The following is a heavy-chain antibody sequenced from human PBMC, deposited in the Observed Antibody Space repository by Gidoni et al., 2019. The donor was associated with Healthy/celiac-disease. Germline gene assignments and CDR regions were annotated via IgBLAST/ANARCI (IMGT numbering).Heavy chain of an antibody. Sequence: QVQLVESGGGVVQPGRSRRLSCAASGFTFSSYGMHWVRQAPGKGLEWVAVIWYDGSNKYYADSVKGRFTISRDNSKNTLYLQMNSLRAEDTAVYYCARVSAIFGRSYYYYGMDVWGQGTTVTVSS. CDR1: GFTFSSYG. D-gene: IGHD3-3*01. CDR2: IWYDGSNK. CDR3: ARVSAIFGRSYYYYGMDV. V-gene: IGHV3-33*01. J-gene: IGHJ6*02.